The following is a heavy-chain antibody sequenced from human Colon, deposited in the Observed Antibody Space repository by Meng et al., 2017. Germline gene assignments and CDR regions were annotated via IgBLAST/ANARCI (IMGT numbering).Heavy chain of an antibody. Sequence: QPQLQESGPGLVKPAEALSLTCGVSGGSISTSGYYWGWIRQPPGKGLEWIGSIGHSGVTYYTPSLRSRVTVSIDTSKNQFSLKLSSVTAADTAVYYCASTPLNDYGDYVAWGQGTLVTVSS. CDR2: IGHSGVT. CDR3: ASTPLNDYGDYVA. J-gene: IGHJ4*02. CDR1: GGSISTSGYY. V-gene: IGHV4-39*01. D-gene: IGHD4-17*01.